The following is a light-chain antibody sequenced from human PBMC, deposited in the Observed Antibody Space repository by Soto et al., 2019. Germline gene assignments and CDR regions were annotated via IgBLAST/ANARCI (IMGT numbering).Light chain of an antibody. CDR1: SGHSTYA. CDR3: QTWGTGAQVV. V-gene: IGLV4-69*01. J-gene: IGLJ2*01. Sequence: QLVLTQSPSASASLGASVKLTCTLSSGHSTYAIAWHQQQPEKGPRYLMKLNSDGSHSKADGIPDRFSGSSSGAERSLTISSLQSEDEADYYCQTWGTGAQVVFGGGTKLTVL. CDR2: LNSDGSH.